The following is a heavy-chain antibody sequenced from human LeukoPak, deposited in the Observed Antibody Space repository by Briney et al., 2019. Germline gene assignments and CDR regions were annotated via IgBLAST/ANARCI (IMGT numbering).Heavy chain of an antibody. CDR3: ARGGVAASHYYFDY. J-gene: IGHJ4*02. V-gene: IGHV4-61*02. Sequence: SETLSLTCTVSGGSISSGSDYWSWIRQPAGKGLEWIGRIYTSGSTNYNPSLKSRVTISVDTSKNQFSLKLSSLTAAETAVYYFARGGVAASHYYFDYWGQGTLVTVSS. D-gene: IGHD2-15*01. CDR2: IYTSGST. CDR1: GGSISSGSDY.